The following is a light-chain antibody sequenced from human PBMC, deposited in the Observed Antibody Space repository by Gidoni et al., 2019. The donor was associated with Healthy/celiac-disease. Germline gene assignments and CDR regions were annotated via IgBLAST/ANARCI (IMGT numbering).Light chain of an antibody. V-gene: IGKV1-12*01. CDR2: TAS. Sequence: DIRMTQSPSSVSASVGDRVTIICRASQGINKWLAWYQQKPGKAPKLLIYTASSLQSGVPSRFSCSGSGTDFTLTISSLQPEDFATYYCQQTNSFPLVTFXGXTKVEIK. CDR1: QGINKW. CDR3: QQTNSFPLVT. J-gene: IGKJ4*01.